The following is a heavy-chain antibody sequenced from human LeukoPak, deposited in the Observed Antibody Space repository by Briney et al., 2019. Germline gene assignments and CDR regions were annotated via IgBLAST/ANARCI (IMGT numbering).Heavy chain of an antibody. CDR3: ANSMVQGGFTLDY. V-gene: IGHV1-2*02. CDR1: GYTFSSYY. J-gene: IGHJ4*02. CDR2: INPNSGVS. D-gene: IGHD3-10*01. Sequence: GASVKVFCKAFGYTFSSYYIHWVRQAPGQALGWLGWINPNSGVSSSPQKFQGRVSMARDTSLSTVFMELKRLTSADTAIYYCANSMVQGGFTLDYWGQGTVVTVSS.